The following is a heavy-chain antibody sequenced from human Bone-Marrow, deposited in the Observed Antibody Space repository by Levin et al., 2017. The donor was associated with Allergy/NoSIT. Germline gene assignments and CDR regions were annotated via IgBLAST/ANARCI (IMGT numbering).Heavy chain of an antibody. D-gene: IGHD3-10*01. CDR1: GYSISSGFH. CDR2: MDHRGST. Sequence: PSETLSLICSVSGYSISSGFHWGWIRQSPGKGLEWIGSMDHRGSTYYNPSLTGRVTISGDTSKNHFSLNLISVTAADTAVYYCARAVGGAYGSGSYSFDYWGQGTLVTVSS. CDR3: ARAVGGAYGSGSYSFDY. V-gene: IGHV4-38-2*02. J-gene: IGHJ4*02.